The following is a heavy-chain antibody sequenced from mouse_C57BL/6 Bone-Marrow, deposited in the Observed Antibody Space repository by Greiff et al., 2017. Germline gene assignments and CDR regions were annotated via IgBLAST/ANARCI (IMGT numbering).Heavy chain of an antibody. V-gene: IGHV1-52*01. CDR1: GYTFTSYW. D-gene: IGHD1-1*01. CDR2: IDPSDSET. J-gene: IGHJ1*03. CDR3: ARDFYYYGTWYFDV. Sequence: QVQLKQPGAELVRPGSSVKLSCKASGYTFTSYWMHWVKQRPIQGLEWIGKIDPSDSETHYNQKFKDKATLTVDKSSSTAYMQLSSLTSEDSAVYYCARDFYYYGTWYFDVWGTGTTVTVSS.